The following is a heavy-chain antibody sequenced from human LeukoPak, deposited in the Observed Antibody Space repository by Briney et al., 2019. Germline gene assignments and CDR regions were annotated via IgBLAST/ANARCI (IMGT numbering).Heavy chain of an antibody. V-gene: IGHV3-53*01. CDR1: GFTVSSNY. Sequence: GGSLRLSCAASGFTVSSNYMSWVRQAPGKGLEWVSVIYSGGRTYYADSVKGRFTISRDNSKNTLYLQMNSLRAEDTAVYYCARVSEYYDSSGYDYYFDYWGQGTLVTVSS. CDR2: IYSGGRT. CDR3: ARVSEYYDSSGYDYYFDY. J-gene: IGHJ4*02. D-gene: IGHD3-22*01.